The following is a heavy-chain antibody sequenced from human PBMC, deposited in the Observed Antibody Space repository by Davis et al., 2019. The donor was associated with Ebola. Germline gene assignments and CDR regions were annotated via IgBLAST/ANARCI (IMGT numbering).Heavy chain of an antibody. J-gene: IGHJ5*02. D-gene: IGHD6-13*01. V-gene: IGHV1-3*01. CDR1: GYTFTSYA. Sequence: ASVKVSCKASGYTFTSYAMHWVRQAPGQRLEWMGWINAGNGDTKYSQNFQGRVTITRDTSASTAYMELSSLRYEDTAVYYCARGGKTLSAAGAWGQGTLVTVSS. CDR2: INAGNGDT. CDR3: ARGGKTLSAAGA.